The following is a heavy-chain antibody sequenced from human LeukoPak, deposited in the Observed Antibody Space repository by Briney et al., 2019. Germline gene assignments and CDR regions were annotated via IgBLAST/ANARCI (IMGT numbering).Heavy chain of an antibody. V-gene: IGHV3-33*06. D-gene: IGHD2-21*02. CDR1: GFTFSSYG. J-gene: IGHJ4*02. CDR3: AKAYCGGDCYFDY. Sequence: GRSLRLSCAASGFTFSSYGMHWVRQAPGKGLEWVAVIWYDGSNKYYADSVKGRFTISRDNSKNTLYLQMNSLRAEDTAVYYCAKAYCGGDCYFDYWGQGNLVTVSS. CDR2: IWYDGSNK.